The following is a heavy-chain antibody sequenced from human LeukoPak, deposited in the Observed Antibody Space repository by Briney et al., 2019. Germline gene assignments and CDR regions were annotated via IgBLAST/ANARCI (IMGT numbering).Heavy chain of an antibody. Sequence: ASVKVSCKASGYTFTGYYMPWVRQAPGQGLEWMGWINPNSGGTNYAQKFQGRVTMIRDTSISTAYMELSRLRSDDTAVYYCARDLGWCSSTSCSWRVYAFDIWGQGTMVTVSS. D-gene: IGHD2-2*01. CDR2: INPNSGGT. J-gene: IGHJ3*02. CDR3: ARDLGWCSSTSCSWRVYAFDI. CDR1: GYTFTGYY. V-gene: IGHV1-2*02.